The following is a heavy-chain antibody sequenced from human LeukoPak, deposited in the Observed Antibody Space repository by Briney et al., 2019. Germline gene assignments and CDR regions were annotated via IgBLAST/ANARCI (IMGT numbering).Heavy chain of an antibody. V-gene: IGHV3-21*01. J-gene: IGHJ4*02. CDR3: ARDPLGAPYYFDY. CDR2: ISSSSSYI. CDR1: GFTFSSYS. Sequence: GGSLRLSCAASGFTFSSYSMNWVRQAPGKGLEWVSSISSSSSYIYYADSVKGRFTISRDNAKNSPHLQMNSLRAEDTAVYYCARDPLGAPYYFDYWGQGTLVTVSS. D-gene: IGHD3-16*01.